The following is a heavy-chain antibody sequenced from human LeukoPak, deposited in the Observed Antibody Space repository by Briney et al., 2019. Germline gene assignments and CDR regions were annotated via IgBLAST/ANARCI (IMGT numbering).Heavy chain of an antibody. CDR1: GGSFSGYY. J-gene: IGHJ5*02. CDR2: INHSGST. Sequence: SETLSLTCAVYGGSFSGYYWSWIRQPPGKGLEWIGEINHSGSTNYNPSLKSRVTISVDTSRNQFSLKLSSVTAADTAVYYCARSHSSGWYRELDPWGPGTLVTVSS. D-gene: IGHD6-19*01. V-gene: IGHV4-34*01. CDR3: ARSHSSGWYRELDP.